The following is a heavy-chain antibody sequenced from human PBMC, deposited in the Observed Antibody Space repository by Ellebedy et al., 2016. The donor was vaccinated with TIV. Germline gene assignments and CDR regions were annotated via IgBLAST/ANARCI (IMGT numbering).Heavy chain of an antibody. Sequence: PSETLSLTCAVYGGSFSGYYWSWIRQPPGKGLEWVSVIYSGGSTYYADSVKGRFTISRDNSKNTLYLQMNSLRAEDTAVYYCARVSYSSGWPYYYYGMDVWGQGTTVTVSS. CDR3: ARVSYSSGWPYYYYGMDV. CDR1: GGSFSGYY. CDR2: IYSGGST. J-gene: IGHJ6*02. V-gene: IGHV3-66*01. D-gene: IGHD6-19*01.